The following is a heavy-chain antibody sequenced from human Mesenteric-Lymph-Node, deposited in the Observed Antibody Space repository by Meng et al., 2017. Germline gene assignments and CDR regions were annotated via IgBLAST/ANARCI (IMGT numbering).Heavy chain of an antibody. Sequence: QVQLVLLWAEMKEPGASVKVSCKACGDTFTTYPIHWVRQAPGQTLEWMGWINAANGNTKYSQKFQGRVTITRDTSASTAYMEVNSLRSEDTAVYYCVRGGDSSTLNYFDHWGQGTLVTVSS. CDR2: INAANGNT. V-gene: IGHV1-3*01. CDR3: VRGGDSSTLNYFDH. J-gene: IGHJ4*02. CDR1: GDTFTTYP. D-gene: IGHD6-13*01.